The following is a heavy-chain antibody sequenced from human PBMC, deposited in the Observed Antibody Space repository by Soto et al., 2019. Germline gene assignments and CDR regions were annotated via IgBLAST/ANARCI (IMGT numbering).Heavy chain of an antibody. CDR1: GGSVSSGSYY. CDR3: ARAVRSSSWYGGYFDY. J-gene: IGHJ4*02. V-gene: IGHV4-61*01. D-gene: IGHD6-13*01. CDR2: IYYSGST. Sequence: PSETLSLTCTVSGGSVSSGSYYWSWIRQPPGKGLEWIGYIYYSGSTNYNPSLKSRVTISVDTSKNQFSLKLSSVTAADTAVYYCARAVRSSSWYGGYFDYWGQGTLVTVSS.